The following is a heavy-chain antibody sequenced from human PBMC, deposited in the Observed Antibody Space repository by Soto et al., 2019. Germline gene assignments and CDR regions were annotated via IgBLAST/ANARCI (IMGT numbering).Heavy chain of an antibody. CDR2: IYPGDSDT. D-gene: IGHD5-12*01. CDR3: ARPDWGYDRGGNNWYFDL. CDR1: GYSFTSYW. J-gene: IGHJ2*01. V-gene: IGHV5-51*01. Sequence: PGESLKISCKGSGYSFTSYWIGWVRQMPGKGLEWMGIIYPGDSDTRYSPSFQGQVTISADKSISTAYLQWSSLKASDTAMYYCARPDWGYDRGGNNWYFDLWGRGTLVTVYS.